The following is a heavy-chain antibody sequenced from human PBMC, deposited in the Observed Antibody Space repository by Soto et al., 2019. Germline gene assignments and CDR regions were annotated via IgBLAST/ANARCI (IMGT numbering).Heavy chain of an antibody. J-gene: IGHJ4*02. V-gene: IGHV4-39*01. CDR3: ARLGGYVSVGYYYLWDS. D-gene: IGHD3-22*01. Sequence: SETLSLTCRVSDGSLNSDSSYCGWIRHPTVQGLEWIGVINHSGSTYHNLSLKGRVTMSVDASRNQFSLKLTSMTAADTAVYYCARLGGYVSVGYYYLWDSWGQGTLVTVSS. CDR1: DGSLNSDSSY. CDR2: INHSGST.